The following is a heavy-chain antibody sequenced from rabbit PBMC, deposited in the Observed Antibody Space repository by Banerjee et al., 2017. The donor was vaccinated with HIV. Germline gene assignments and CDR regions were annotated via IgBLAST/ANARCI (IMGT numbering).Heavy chain of an antibody. V-gene: IGHV1S40*01. D-gene: IGHD2-1*01. CDR1: GFSFSSSYD. CDR2: IYGGSGST. CDR3: ARPYGGRAGFYFDL. Sequence: QSLEESGGDLVKPGASLTLTCTASGFSFSSSYDMFWVRQAPGKGLEWIACIYGGSGSTYYASWAKGRFTISTTSSTTVTLQMTSLTAADTATYFCARPYGGRAGFYFDLWGPGTLVTVS. J-gene: IGHJ4*01.